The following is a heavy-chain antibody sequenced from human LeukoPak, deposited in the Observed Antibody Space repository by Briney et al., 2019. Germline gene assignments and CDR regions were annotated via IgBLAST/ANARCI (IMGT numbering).Heavy chain of an antibody. Sequence: PGGSLRLSCAASGFTFSSYAMSWVRQAPGKGLEWVSAIGTAGDPYYPGSVKGRFTISRENAKNSLYLQTNSLRAGDTAVYYCARGLRNYYGSGSYWNYFDYWGQGTLVTVSS. V-gene: IGHV3-13*05. CDR1: GFTFSSYA. CDR2: IGTAGDP. J-gene: IGHJ4*02. CDR3: ARGLRNYYGSGSYWNYFDY. D-gene: IGHD3-10*01.